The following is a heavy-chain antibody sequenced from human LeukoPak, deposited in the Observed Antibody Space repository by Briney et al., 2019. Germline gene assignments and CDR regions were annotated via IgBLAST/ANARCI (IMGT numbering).Heavy chain of an antibody. Sequence: SVKVSCKASGDTFSSYAISGVRHAPGQGRECMGGLIPIFCTASYGEKFQGRVTITTDESTSTAYMEPSSLRSEDTAVYYCARGELRYFDWLGFEGWFDPWGQGTLVTVSS. CDR1: GDTFSSYA. D-gene: IGHD3-9*01. CDR3: ARGELRYFDWLGFEGWFDP. CDR2: LIPIFCTA. J-gene: IGHJ5*02. V-gene: IGHV1-69*05.